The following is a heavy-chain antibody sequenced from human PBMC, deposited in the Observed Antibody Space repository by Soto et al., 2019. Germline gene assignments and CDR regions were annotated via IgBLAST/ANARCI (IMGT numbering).Heavy chain of an antibody. D-gene: IGHD2-2*01. CDR3: ARDQSTGDWFDA. J-gene: IGHJ5*02. CDR1: GFTFSSYA. Sequence: GGSLRLSCAASGFTFSSYAMHWVRQAPGKGLEWVAVISYDGSNKYYADSVKGRFTISRDNSKNTLYLQMNSLRVEDTAVCYCARDQSTGDWFDAWGQGTLVTVSS. CDR2: ISYDGSNK. V-gene: IGHV3-30-3*01.